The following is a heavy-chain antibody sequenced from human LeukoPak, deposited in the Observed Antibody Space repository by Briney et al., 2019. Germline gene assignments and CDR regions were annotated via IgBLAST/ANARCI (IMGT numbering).Heavy chain of an antibody. V-gene: IGHV3-53*01. J-gene: IGHJ4*02. CDR1: GFTVSSNY. CDR2: IYSGGST. Sequence: GGSLRLSCAASGFTVSSNYMSWVRQAPGKGLEWVSVIYSGGSTYYADSVKGRFTISRDNSKNTLYLQMNSLRAEDTAVYYCAKDLVLRYFRAPAFLDYWGQGTLVTVSS. CDR3: AKDLVLRYFRAPAFLDY. D-gene: IGHD3-9*01.